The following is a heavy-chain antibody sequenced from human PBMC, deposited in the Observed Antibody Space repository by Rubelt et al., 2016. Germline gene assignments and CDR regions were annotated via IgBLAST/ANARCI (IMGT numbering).Heavy chain of an antibody. D-gene: IGHD6-13*01. CDR3: ARGVPGYSSTCYRQ. J-gene: IGHJ4*02. CDR2: INLGGST. V-gene: IGHV4-34*01. Sequence: QVQLQQWGAGLLKPSETLSLTCAVYGGSFSGYYWSWIRQPPGKGLEWIGEINLGGSTTYNPSLKSRVTISVDTSKNQFSLKLSCVTAADTAVYYCARGVPGYSSTCYRQWGQGTLVTVSS. CDR1: GGSFSGYY.